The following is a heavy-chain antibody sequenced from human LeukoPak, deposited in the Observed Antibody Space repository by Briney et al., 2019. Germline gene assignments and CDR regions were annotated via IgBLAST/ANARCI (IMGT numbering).Heavy chain of an antibody. CDR3: ARVLGCTNGVCHDAFDI. CDR1: GFTFSRYW. J-gene: IGHJ3*02. D-gene: IGHD2-8*01. V-gene: IGHV3-7*01. Sequence: PGGSLRLSCAASGFTFSRYWMSWVRQAQGKGLEWVANIKEDGGEKFHVDSVKGRFTISRDNAKKSLYLQMNSLRAEDTAVYFCARVLGCTNGVCHDAFDIWGQGTVVTVSS. CDR2: IKEDGGEK.